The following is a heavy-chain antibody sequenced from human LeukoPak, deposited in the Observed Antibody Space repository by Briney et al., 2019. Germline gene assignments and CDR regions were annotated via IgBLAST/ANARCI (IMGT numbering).Heavy chain of an antibody. J-gene: IGHJ5*02. D-gene: IGHD2-2*01. V-gene: IGHV1-69*04. CDR2: IIPILGIA. CDR3: ARDYCSSISCSNWFDP. Sequence: SVKVSCKASGGTFSSYAISWVRQAPGQGLEWMGRIIPILGIANYAQKFQGRVTITADKSTSTAYMELSSLRSDDTAVYYCARDYCSSISCSNWFDPWGQGTLVTVSS. CDR1: GGTFSSYA.